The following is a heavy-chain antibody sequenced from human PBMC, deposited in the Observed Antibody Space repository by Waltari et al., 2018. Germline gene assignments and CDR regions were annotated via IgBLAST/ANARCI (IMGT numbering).Heavy chain of an antibody. J-gene: IGHJ4*02. CDR1: RNSFTNSH. Sequence: EVQLVQSGAEVKKPGESLKLSYKGSRNSFTNSHIAWVRQMPGKDLEWMGIINPSDSNTRYSPSFQGQVTISADKSISTAFLQWSGLKASDTAIYYCARTRFFDYWGQGTRVTVSS. CDR2: INPSDSNT. CDR3: ARTRFFDY. V-gene: IGHV5-51*01.